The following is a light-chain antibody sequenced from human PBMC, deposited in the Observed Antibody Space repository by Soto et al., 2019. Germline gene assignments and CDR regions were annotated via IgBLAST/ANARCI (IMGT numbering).Light chain of an antibody. CDR3: CSCADSYTLV. CDR1: SSDVGGYNY. CDR2: DVS. V-gene: IGLV2-11*01. Sequence: QSVLTQPRSVSGSPGQSVTISCTGTSSDVGGYNYLSWYQQYPGKVPKVMIYDVSKRPSGVPDRFSGSKSGNTASLTISGLQAEDEADYYCCSCADSYTLVFGGGTKVTVL. J-gene: IGLJ3*02.